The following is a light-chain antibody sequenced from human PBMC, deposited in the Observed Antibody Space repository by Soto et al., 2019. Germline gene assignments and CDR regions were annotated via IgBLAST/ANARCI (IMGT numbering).Light chain of an antibody. CDR2: EVN. CDR3: SSYSSNSYASSNTPYV. CDR1: SSDIDGYNY. Sequence: QSALTQPASVSGSPGQSITISCTGTSSDIDGYNYVSWYQQHPGKAPKLIIYEVNNRPSGVSDRFSASKSGNTASLTISGLQAEDEADYYCSSYSSNSYASSNTPYVFGTGTKLTVL. V-gene: IGLV2-14*01. J-gene: IGLJ1*01.